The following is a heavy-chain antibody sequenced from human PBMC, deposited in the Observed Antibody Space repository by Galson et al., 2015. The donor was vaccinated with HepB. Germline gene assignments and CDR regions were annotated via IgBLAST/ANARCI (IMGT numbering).Heavy chain of an antibody. J-gene: IGHJ4*02. V-gene: IGHV3-74*01. Sequence: SLRLSCAASGITFSSYWMQWVRQAPGKGLVWVSRINSDGSSTIYADSVKGRFTISGDNAKNTLYLQMNSLRAEDTAVYYCAIPLSVTTDYWGQGTLVTVSS. CDR2: INSDGSST. CDR1: GITFSSYW. CDR3: AIPLSVTTDY. D-gene: IGHD4-17*01.